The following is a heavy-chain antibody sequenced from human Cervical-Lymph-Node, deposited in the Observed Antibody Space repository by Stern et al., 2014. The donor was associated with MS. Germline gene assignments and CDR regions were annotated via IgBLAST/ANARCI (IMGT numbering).Heavy chain of an antibody. D-gene: IGHD3-10*01. CDR2: IFANGEK. CDR3: ARILYDGAYRGDY. J-gene: IGHJ4*02. V-gene: IGHV2-26*01. Sequence: QVTLRESGPVLMKPTETLMLTCTVSGFSLSNARMGVSWIRQPPGKALEWLAHIFANGEKSYSTSLKSRLTISKDTSKSQVVLTMTNMDPVDTATYFCARILYDGAYRGDYWGQGTLVTVSS. CDR1: GFSLSNARMG.